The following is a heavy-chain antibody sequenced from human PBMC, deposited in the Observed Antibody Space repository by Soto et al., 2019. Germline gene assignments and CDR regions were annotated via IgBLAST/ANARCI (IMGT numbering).Heavy chain of an antibody. J-gene: IGHJ4*02. CDR2: IYYSGST. Sequence: SETLSLTCTVSGGSISSSSYYWGWIRQPPGKGLEWIGSIYYSGSTYYNPSLKSRVTISVDTSKNQFSLKLSSVTAADTAAYYCARTGGYSGYEGFDYWGQGTLVTVSS. V-gene: IGHV4-39*01. CDR1: GGSISSSSYY. CDR3: ARTGGYSGYEGFDY. D-gene: IGHD5-12*01.